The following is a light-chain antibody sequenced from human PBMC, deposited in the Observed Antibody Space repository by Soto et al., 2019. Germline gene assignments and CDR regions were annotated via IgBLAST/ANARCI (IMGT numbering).Light chain of an antibody. V-gene: IGKV3-11*01. CDR3: QQRTNWACT. J-gene: IGKJ3*01. CDR2: DAS. Sequence: EIFLTQSPDTLSLSPGERATLTCRASQSVTNYIAWYQQRPGQAPRLLIYDASNRATGVPARFSGSRSGTDFTLAISDLEPADFGLYYCQQRTNWACTFGPGTKVDIK. CDR1: QSVTNY.